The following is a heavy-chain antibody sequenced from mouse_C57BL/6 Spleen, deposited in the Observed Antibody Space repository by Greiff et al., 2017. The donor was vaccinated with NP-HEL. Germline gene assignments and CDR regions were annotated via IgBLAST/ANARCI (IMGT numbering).Heavy chain of an antibody. Sequence: EVKVVESGGGLVKPGGSLKLSCAASGFTFSDYGMHWVRQAPEKGLEWVAYISSGSSTIYYADTVKGRFTISRDNAKNTLFLQMTSLRSEDTAMYYCARPGVVYFDYWGQGTTLTVSS. D-gene: IGHD1-1*02. V-gene: IGHV5-17*01. CDR1: GFTFSDYG. J-gene: IGHJ2*01. CDR3: ARPGVVYFDY. CDR2: ISSGSSTI.